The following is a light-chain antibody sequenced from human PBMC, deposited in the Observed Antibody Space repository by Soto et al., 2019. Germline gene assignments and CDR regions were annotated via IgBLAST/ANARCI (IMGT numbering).Light chain of an antibody. CDR2: DGT. Sequence: QSALTQPRSVSGSPGQSVTISCTGTSSDVGGYNYVSWYQQHPGKAPKLMIYDGTERPSGVSNRFSASKSGNTASLTISGLQPEDEADYYCCSYAGPSTIFGGGTKLTVL. CDR3: CSYAGPSTI. V-gene: IGLV2-11*01. CDR1: SSDVGGYNY. J-gene: IGLJ2*01.